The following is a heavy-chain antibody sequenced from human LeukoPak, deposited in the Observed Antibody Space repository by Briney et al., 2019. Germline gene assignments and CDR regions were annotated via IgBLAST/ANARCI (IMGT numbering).Heavy chain of an antibody. J-gene: IGHJ4*02. V-gene: IGHV3-7*01. CDR3: AKWGPYCVGDYCPALDS. D-gene: IGHD2-21*02. Sequence: GGSLRLSCAASGFTFSSYGMHWVRQAPGKGLEWVANINQDGSKKRYADSVKGRFTISRDNAKGSLYLQLNSLRAQDTAVYYCAKWGPYCVGDYCPALDSWGPGTLVTVSS. CDR1: GFTFSSYG. CDR2: INQDGSKK.